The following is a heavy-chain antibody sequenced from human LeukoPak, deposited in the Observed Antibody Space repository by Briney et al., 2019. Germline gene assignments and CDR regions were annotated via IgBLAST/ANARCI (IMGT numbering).Heavy chain of an antibody. D-gene: IGHD4-23*01. V-gene: IGHV3-74*01. CDR1: GFTFSSYW. CDR3: ARVRVGGNRAFDI. CDR2: VNDGGSSS. J-gene: IGHJ3*02. Sequence: GGSLRLSCAASGFTFSSYWMHWVRQAPGKGLVWVSRVNDGGSSSNYADFVKGRFTVSRDNAKNTLYLQMNNLGAEDTAVYYCARVRVGGNRAFDIWGQGTMVTVSS.